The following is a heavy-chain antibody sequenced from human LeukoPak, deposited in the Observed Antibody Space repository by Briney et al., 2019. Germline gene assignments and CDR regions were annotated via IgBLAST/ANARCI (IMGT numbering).Heavy chain of an antibody. CDR1: GYTFTGYY. D-gene: IGHD5-12*01. CDR3: ARTPMVATSTDYYFDY. V-gene: IGHV1-2*06. J-gene: IGHJ4*02. Sequence: ASVTVSCTASGYTFTGYYMHWVRQAPGQGLEWMGRINPNSGGTNYAQKFQGRVTMTRDTSISTAYMELSRLRSDDTAVYYCARTPMVATSTDYYFDYWGQGTLVTVSS. CDR2: INPNSGGT.